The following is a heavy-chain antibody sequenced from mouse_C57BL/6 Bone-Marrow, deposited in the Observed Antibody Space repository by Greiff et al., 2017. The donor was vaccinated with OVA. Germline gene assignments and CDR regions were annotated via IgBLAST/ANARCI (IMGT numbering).Heavy chain of an antibody. D-gene: IGHD2-3*01. CDR3: ARDVDGYLDY. V-gene: IGHV5-4*01. J-gene: IGHJ2*01. CDR1: GFTFSSYA. Sequence: VQLKESGGGLVKPGGSLKLSCAASGFTFSSYAMSWVRQTPEKRLEWVATISDGGSYTYYPDNVKGRSTISRDNAKNTLYLQMSHLKSEDTAMYYCARDVDGYLDYWGQGTTLTVSS. CDR2: ISDGGSYT.